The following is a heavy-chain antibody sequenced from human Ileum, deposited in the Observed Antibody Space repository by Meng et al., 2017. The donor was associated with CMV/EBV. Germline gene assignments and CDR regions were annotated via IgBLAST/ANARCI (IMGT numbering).Heavy chain of an antibody. CDR2: IRSSGTSI. CDR1: GFTFSSHD. J-gene: IGHJ4*02. V-gene: IGHV3-48*03. D-gene: IGHD3-22*01. Sequence: GESLKISCAASGFTFSSHDMNWVRQAPGKGLEWVSNIRSSGTSIYYADSVRGRFTISRDNAKNLLHLQMNGLSAEDTAVYYCARFRVIVVVPSVYYFDYWGQGTLVTVSS. CDR3: ARFRVIVVVPSVYYFDY.